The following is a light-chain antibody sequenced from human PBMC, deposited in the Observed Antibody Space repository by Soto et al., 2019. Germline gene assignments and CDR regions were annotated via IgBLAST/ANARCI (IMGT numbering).Light chain of an antibody. CDR2: GAS. V-gene: IGKV3-15*01. CDR1: QNVRSN. Sequence: EIVMTDSPATLSVSPGERATLSCRASQNVRSNLAWYQQKPGQAPRLLIYGASTRATGIPARFSGRGSGTEFILTISSLQSEDFAVYYCQQYDDLPETFGQGTKVDI. J-gene: IGKJ1*01. CDR3: QQYDDLPET.